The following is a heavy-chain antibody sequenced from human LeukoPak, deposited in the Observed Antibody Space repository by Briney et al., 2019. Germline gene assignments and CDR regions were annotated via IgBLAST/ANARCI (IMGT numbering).Heavy chain of an antibody. Sequence: GGSLRLSCTASGFTFSNYWMMWVRQAPGKGLEWVANINEDGSEKYYADSVEGRFTISRDNAKNSLDLQMNSLRADDTAIYYCARSKIDSWGQGTLVTVSS. D-gene: IGHD4-11*01. CDR1: GFTFSNYW. CDR2: INEDGSEK. J-gene: IGHJ4*02. CDR3: ARSKIDS. V-gene: IGHV3-7*01.